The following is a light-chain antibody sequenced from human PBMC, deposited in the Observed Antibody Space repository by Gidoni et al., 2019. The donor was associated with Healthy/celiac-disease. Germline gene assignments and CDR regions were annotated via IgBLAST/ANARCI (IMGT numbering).Light chain of an antibody. J-gene: IGKJ1*01. CDR3: QQYYSTPRWT. V-gene: IGKV4-1*01. CDR1: QSVLYSSNNKNY. Sequence: DIVMTQSPDSLAVSLGERATINCKSSQSVLYSSNNKNYLAWYQQKPGQPPKLLIYWASTRESGVPDRFSGSGSGTDFTLTISSLQAEDVAVYYCQQYYSTPRWTFXXXTKVEIK. CDR2: WAS.